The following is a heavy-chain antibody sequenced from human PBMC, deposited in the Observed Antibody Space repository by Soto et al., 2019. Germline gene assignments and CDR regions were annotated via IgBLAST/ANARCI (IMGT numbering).Heavy chain of an antibody. D-gene: IGHD6-19*01. CDR1: GFTFSSYS. Sequence: XGALRVYCADSGFTFSSYSMSWVRQAPGKGLEWVSAISGSGGSTYYADSVKGRFTISRDNSKNTLYLQMNSLRAEDTAVYYCAKSNGIAVAEGVDWGQGTLVTVSS. V-gene: IGHV3-23*01. CDR2: ISGSGGST. CDR3: AKSNGIAVAEGVD. J-gene: IGHJ4*02.